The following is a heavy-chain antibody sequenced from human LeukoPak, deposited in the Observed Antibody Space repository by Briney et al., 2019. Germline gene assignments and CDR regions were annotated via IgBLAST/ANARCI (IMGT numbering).Heavy chain of an antibody. D-gene: IGHD6-6*01. V-gene: IGHV4-34*01. CDR2: INHSGST. CDR3: ARGLEYSSSSPFDY. Sequence: SETLSLTCAVYGGSFSGYYWSWIRQPPGKGLEWIGEINHSGSTNYNPSLKSRVTISVDTSKNQFSLKLSSVTAADTAVYYCARGLEYSSSSPFDYWGQGTLVTVSS. J-gene: IGHJ4*02. CDR1: GGSFSGYY.